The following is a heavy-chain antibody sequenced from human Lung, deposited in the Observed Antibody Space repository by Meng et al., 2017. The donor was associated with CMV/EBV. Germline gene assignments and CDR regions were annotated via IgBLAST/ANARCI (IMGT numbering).Heavy chain of an antibody. CDR2: IYYSEST. D-gene: IGHD6-19*01. V-gene: IGHV4-39*01. J-gene: IGHJ5*01. CDR3: ARTSSSGLTPFDP. CDR1: GGSISSSSYY. Sequence: GSLRLXCTVSGGSISSSSYYWGWIRQPPGKGLEWIGSIYYSESTYYNPSLKSRVTISVDTSKNQYSLKLSSVTAADTAVYNCARTSSSGLTPFDPWGQGTLVTVSS.